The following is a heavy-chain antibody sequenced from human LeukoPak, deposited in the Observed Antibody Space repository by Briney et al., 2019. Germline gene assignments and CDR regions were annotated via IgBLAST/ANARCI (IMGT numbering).Heavy chain of an antibody. V-gene: IGHV1-2*02. CDR1: EYTFTDYY. CDR2: INANSGDT. Sequence: ASVRVSCQASEYTFTDYYIHWVRQAPGQGLEWMGWINANSGDTNYAQSFQGRVTMTRDTSISTAYMELSRLRSDDTAVYYCARGPTMTTDYWGQGTLVTVSS. J-gene: IGHJ4*02. D-gene: IGHD1-1*01. CDR3: ARGPTMTTDY.